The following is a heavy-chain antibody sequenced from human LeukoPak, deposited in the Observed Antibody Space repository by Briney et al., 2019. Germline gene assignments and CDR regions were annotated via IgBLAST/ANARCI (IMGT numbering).Heavy chain of an antibody. J-gene: IGHJ6*03. D-gene: IGHD2-2*01. CDR3: ARGQRADIAVVPAAPYYYYYMDV. Sequence: GASVKVSCKASGYTFTSYGISWVRQAPGQGLEWMGWISAYNDNTNYAQKLQGRVTMTTDTSTSTAYMELRSLRSDDTAVYHCARGQRADIAVVPAAPYYYYYMDVWGKGTTVTVSS. V-gene: IGHV1-18*01. CDR2: ISAYNDNT. CDR1: GYTFTSYG.